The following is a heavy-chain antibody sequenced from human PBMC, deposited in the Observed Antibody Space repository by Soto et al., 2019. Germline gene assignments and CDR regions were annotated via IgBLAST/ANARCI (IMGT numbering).Heavy chain of an antibody. CDR3: AREMQWLGNGMDV. Sequence: PSETLSLTCTVSGGSISSYYWSWIRQPPGKGLEWIGYIYYSGSTNYNPSLKSRVTISVDTSKNQFSLKLSSVTAADTAVYYCAREMQWLGNGMDVWGQGTTVTVSS. CDR1: GGSISSYY. J-gene: IGHJ6*02. CDR2: IYYSGST. D-gene: IGHD6-19*01. V-gene: IGHV4-59*01.